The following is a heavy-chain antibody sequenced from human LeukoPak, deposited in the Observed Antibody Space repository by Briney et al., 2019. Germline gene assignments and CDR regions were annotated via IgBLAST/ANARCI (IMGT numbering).Heavy chain of an antibody. CDR1: GGSISSYY. CDR3: ARDIVDPGYYYGMDV. D-gene: IGHD2-15*01. V-gene: IGHV4-59*01. J-gene: IGHJ6*02. Sequence: SETLSLTCTVSGGSISSYYWSWTRQPPGKGLEWIGYIYYSGSTNYNPSLKSRVTISVDTSKNQFSLKLSSVTAADTAVYYCARDIVDPGYYYGMDVWGQGTTVTVSS. CDR2: IYYSGST.